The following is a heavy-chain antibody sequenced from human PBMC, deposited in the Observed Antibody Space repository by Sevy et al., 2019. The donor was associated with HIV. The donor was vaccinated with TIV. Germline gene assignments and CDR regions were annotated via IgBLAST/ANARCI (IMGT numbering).Heavy chain of an antibody. CDR1: GFTFSDYY. V-gene: IGHV3-11*01. CDR2: ISSSGSTI. Sequence: GGSLRLSCAASGFTFSDYYMSWIRQAPGKGLEWVSYISSSGSTIYYADSVKGRFTISRDNAKNSLYLKMNSLRAEDTAVYYCARDEGGYSSIKGYYGMDVWGQGTTVTVSS. CDR3: ARDEGGYSSIKGYYGMDV. D-gene: IGHD6-13*01. J-gene: IGHJ6*02.